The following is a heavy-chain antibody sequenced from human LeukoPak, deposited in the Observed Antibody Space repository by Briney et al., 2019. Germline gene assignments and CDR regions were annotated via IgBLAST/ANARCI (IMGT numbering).Heavy chain of an antibody. CDR1: GYTFTSYD. D-gene: IGHD6-19*01. Sequence: GASVKVSCKASGYTFTSYDIHWVRQATGQGLEWMGWMNPNSGDTGYAQKFQGRVTMTRNTSISTAYMELSSLRSEDTAVYYCARDKRVAVAGTYIYYYYMDVWGNGTTVTISS. CDR3: ARDKRVAVAGTYIYYYYMDV. V-gene: IGHV1-8*01. CDR2: MNPNSGDT. J-gene: IGHJ6*03.